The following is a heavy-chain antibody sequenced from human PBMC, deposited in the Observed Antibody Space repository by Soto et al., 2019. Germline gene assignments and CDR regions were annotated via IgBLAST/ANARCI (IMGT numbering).Heavy chain of an antibody. CDR3: ARVKRSTSRLDP. J-gene: IGHJ5*02. CDR2: VYYSGST. Sequence: QVQLRESGPGLVKPSETLSLTCSVSGDSVSSGAYYWSWIRQPPGKGLEWIGYVYYSGSTSYNPSLETGVTISVDTSKNQFSLKLTSVTPADTAIYYCARVKRSTSRLDPWGQGTLVTVSS. D-gene: IGHD1-26*01. V-gene: IGHV4-61*08. CDR1: GDSVSSGAYY.